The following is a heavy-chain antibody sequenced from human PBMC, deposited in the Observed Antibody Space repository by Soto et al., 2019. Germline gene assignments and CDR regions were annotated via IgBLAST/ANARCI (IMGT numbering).Heavy chain of an antibody. V-gene: IGHV4-59*01. J-gene: IGHJ5*02. Sequence: QVQLQESGPGLVKPSETLSLTCTVSGDSISNYYWSWIRQAPGKGLEWIGNFDYSGSTNYNRSPINRVTISIHTSKTQFSLKLRSVTTADTAVYYCARGYCSKTTYYLGRWFDPWGQGILVTVSS. CDR1: GDSISNYY. CDR3: ARGYCSKTTYYLGRWFDP. CDR2: FDYSGST. D-gene: IGHD2-2*01.